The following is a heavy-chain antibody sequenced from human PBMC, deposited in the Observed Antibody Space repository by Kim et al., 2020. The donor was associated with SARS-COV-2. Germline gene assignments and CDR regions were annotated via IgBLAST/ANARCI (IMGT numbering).Heavy chain of an antibody. CDR2: SYDSGST. Sequence: SETLSLTCTVSGCSISSSSYYWGWIRQPPGKGLEWIGSSYDSGSTYYNPSVKSRVTISVDTSKNQFSLKLSSVTAADTAVYYCARDSHPRRIAAAGIDYWGQGTLVTVSS. CDR1: GCSISSSSYY. J-gene: IGHJ4*02. D-gene: IGHD6-13*01. CDR3: ARDSHPRRIAAAGIDY. V-gene: IGHV4-39*07.